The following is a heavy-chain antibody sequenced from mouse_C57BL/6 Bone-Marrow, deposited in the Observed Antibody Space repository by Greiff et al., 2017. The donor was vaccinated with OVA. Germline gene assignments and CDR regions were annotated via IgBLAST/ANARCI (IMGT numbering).Heavy chain of an antibody. J-gene: IGHJ4*01. CDR1: GYAFSSSW. V-gene: IGHV1-82*01. CDR3: ARSGTEKDY. CDR2: IYPGDGDT. D-gene: IGHD3-1*01. Sequence: VQLQQSGPELVKPGASVKISCKASGYAFSSSWMNWVKQSPGKGLEWIGRIYPGDGDTNYNGKFKGKATLTADKSSSTAYMQLSSLTSEDSAVYFCARSGTEKDYWGQGTSVTVSS.